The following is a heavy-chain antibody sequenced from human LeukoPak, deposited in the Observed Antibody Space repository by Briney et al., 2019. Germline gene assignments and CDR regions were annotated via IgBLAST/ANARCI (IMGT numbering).Heavy chain of an antibody. CDR1: GFTFSSYD. J-gene: IGHJ3*02. Sequence: GGSLRLSCAASGFTFSSYDMHWVRQATGKGLEWVSAIGTAGDTYYPGSVKGRFTISRENAKNSLYLQMNSLRAGDTAVYYCAKGRSYYGQGFDAFDIWGQGTMVTVSS. CDR2: IGTAGDT. CDR3: AKGRSYYGQGFDAFDI. D-gene: IGHD1-26*01. V-gene: IGHV3-13*01.